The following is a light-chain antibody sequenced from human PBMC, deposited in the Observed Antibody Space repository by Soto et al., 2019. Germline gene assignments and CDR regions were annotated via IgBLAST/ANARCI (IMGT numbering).Light chain of an antibody. Sequence: QSVLTQPASESGSPGQSITISCSRTSRDVGLYDYVCWYQQQPGKAPHLMIYAVSNRPSGVSNRFSASKSGNTASLFISWLQAEDEADYYCSSYTSDSSYVFGSGTKVTVL. V-gene: IGLV2-14*01. J-gene: IGLJ1*01. CDR3: SSYTSDSSYV. CDR1: SRDVGLYDY. CDR2: AVS.